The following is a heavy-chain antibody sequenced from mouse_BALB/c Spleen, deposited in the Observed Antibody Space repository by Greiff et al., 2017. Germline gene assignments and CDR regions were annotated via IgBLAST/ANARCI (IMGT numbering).Heavy chain of an antibody. D-gene: IGHD2-4*01. CDR3: ARSTMITTSWFAY. J-gene: IGHJ3*01. CDR2: ISSGSSTI. V-gene: IGHV5-17*02. Sequence: DVKLVESGGGLVQPGGSRKLSCAASGFTFSSFGMHWVRQAPEKGLEWVAYISSGSSTIYYADTVKGRFTISRDNPKNTLFLQMTSLRSEDTAMYYCARSTMITTSWFAYWGQGTLVTVSA. CDR1: GFTFSSFG.